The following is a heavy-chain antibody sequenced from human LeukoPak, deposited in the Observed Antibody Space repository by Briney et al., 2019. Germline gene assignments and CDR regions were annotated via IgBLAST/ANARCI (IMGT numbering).Heavy chain of an antibody. J-gene: IGHJ4*02. D-gene: IGHD1-1*01. CDR3: ASLDKGNDVVFDY. CDR2: MYPNSDNT. CDR1: GYTFTSYH. V-gene: IGHV1-8*01. Sequence: ASVKVSCKASGYTFTSYHINWVRQATGQGLEWVGWMYPNSDNTGYAQKFQGRVTMTRDTSISTAYMELSRLRSDDTAVYYCASLDKGNDVVFDYWGQGTLVTVSS.